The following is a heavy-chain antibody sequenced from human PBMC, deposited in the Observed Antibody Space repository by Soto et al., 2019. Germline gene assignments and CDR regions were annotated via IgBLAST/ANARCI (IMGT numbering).Heavy chain of an antibody. V-gene: IGHV3-23*01. D-gene: IGHD3-10*01. CDR3: ATTPGGSGSKRG. CDR2: ISGSGGST. CDR1: GFTFSSYA. Sequence: GGSLRLSCAASGFTFSSYAMSWVRQAPGKGLEWVSAISGSGGSTYYADSVKGRFTISRDNSKNTLYLQMNSLRAEDTAVYYCATTPGGSGSKRGWGQGTLVTVSS. J-gene: IGHJ4*02.